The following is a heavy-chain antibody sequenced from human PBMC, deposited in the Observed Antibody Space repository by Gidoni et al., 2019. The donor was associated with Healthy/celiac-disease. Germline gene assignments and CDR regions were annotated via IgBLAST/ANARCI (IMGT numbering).Heavy chain of an antibody. CDR1: GFTFSSYS. J-gene: IGHJ3*02. D-gene: IGHD6-19*01. CDR3: ASVSTAVAGPDAFDI. CDR2: ISSSSSYI. Sequence: EVQLVESGGGLVKPGGSLRLSCAASGFTFSSYSMNWVRQAPGKGLEWVSSISSSSSYIYYADSVKGRFTISRDNAKNSLYLQMNSLRAEDTAVYYCASVSTAVAGPDAFDIWGQGTMVTVSS. V-gene: IGHV3-21*01.